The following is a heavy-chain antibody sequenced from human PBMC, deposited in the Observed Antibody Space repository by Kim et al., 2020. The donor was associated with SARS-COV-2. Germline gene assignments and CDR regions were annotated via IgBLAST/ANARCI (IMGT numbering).Heavy chain of an antibody. Sequence: GYADSVKGRFTISRDNAKNSLYLQMNSLRAEDTALYYCAKDITGAITTANYWAQGTLVTVSS. D-gene: IGHD3-22*01. CDR3: AKDITGAITTANY. V-gene: IGHV3-9*01. J-gene: IGHJ4*02.